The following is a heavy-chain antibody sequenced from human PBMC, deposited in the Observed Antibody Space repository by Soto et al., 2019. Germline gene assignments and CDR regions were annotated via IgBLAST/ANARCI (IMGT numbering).Heavy chain of an antibody. J-gene: IGHJ4*02. V-gene: IGHV1-46*01. CDR2: VNPSTGST. CDR1: GGSFTHYD. Sequence: SVKVACYALGGSFTHYDIHFLRQAPGQGLEWMGIVNPSTGSTTYAQKFQGRVTLTRDTSTSTVYMDLRSLRSEDTAVYYCARGRFTTVTTWWCFDDWGQGALVTGSS. D-gene: IGHD4-17*01. CDR3: ARGRFTTVTTWWCFDD.